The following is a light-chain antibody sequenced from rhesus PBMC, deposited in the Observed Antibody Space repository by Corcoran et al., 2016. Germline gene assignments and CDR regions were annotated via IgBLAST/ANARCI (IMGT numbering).Light chain of an antibody. CDR3: LQHNSYPPT. V-gene: IGKV1-28*01. Sequence: DIQMTQSPSSLSASVGDTVTITCRASQGISSYLNWFQQKPGKAPKLLIYAASRLESGVPSRFSGSGSWTEFTLTISSLQPEDFAAYYRLQHNSYPPTFGGGTKVEIK. J-gene: IGKJ4*01. CDR1: QGISSY. CDR2: AAS.